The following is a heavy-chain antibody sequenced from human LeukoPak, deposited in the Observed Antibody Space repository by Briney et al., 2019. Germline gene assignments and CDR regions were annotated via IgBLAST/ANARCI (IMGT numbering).Heavy chain of an antibody. CDR3: AKQVSLARSFDY. Sequence: GRSLRLSCAASGFTFSSYAMHWVRQAPGTGLGWVAVISYDGSNKYYADSVKGRFTISRDNSKNTLYLQMNSLRAEDTAVYYCAKQVSLARSFDYWGQGTLVTVSS. J-gene: IGHJ4*02. CDR1: GFTFSSYA. CDR2: ISYDGSNK. V-gene: IGHV3-30*04. D-gene: IGHD1-14*01.